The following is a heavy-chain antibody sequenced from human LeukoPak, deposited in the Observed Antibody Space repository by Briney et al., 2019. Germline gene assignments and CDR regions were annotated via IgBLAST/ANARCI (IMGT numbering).Heavy chain of an antibody. CDR1: GFTFSSYA. CDR3: ARDTWGSRPTGDYYYMDV. J-gene: IGHJ6*03. D-gene: IGHD2-2*01. CDR2: ISGSGGST. V-gene: IGHV3-23*01. Sequence: GVSLRLSCAASGFTFSSYAMSWLRQAPGKGLEWVSAISGSGGSTYYADSVKGRFTISRDNSKNTLYLQMNSLRAEDTAVYYCARDTWGSRPTGDYYYMDVWGKGTTVTISS.